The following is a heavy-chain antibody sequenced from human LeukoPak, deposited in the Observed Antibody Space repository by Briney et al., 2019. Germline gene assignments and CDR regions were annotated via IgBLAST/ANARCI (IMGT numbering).Heavy chain of an antibody. Sequence: PGGSLRLSCAASGFTFSSYWMHWVRQAPGKGLVWVSRINSDGSSTSYADSVKGRFTISRDNAKNTLYLQMNSLRAEDTAVYYCARDMAGYIPDWYFDLWGRGTLVTVSS. CDR3: ARDMAGYIPDWYFDL. CDR2: INSDGSST. J-gene: IGHJ2*01. D-gene: IGHD5-18*01. CDR1: GFTFSSYW. V-gene: IGHV3-74*01.